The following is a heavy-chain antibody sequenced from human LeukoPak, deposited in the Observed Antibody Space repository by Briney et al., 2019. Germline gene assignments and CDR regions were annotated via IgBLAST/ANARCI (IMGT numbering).Heavy chain of an antibody. Sequence: ASVNVSCKASGYTFTSYGISWVRQAPGQGLEWMGWISAYNGNTNYAQKLQGRVTMTTDTSTSTAYMELRSLRSDDTAVYYCARDPSLDYGDYVDYWGQGTLVTVSS. CDR1: GYTFTSYG. CDR3: ARDPSLDYGDYVDY. CDR2: ISAYNGNT. D-gene: IGHD4-17*01. J-gene: IGHJ4*02. V-gene: IGHV1-18*01.